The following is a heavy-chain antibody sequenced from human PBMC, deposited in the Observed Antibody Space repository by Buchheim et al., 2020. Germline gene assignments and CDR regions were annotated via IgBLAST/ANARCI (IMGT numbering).Heavy chain of an antibody. CDR1: GFTFSSYA. V-gene: IGHV3-23*01. Sequence: EVQLLESGGGLVQPGGSLRLSCAASGFTFSSYAMSWVRQAPGKGLEWVSAISGSGGSTYYADSVKGRFTISRDNSKNTLYLQMNSLRAEDTAVYYCANSHGGYSYVSRGGMDVWGQGTT. D-gene: IGHD5-18*01. CDR2: ISGSGGST. CDR3: ANSHGGYSYVSRGGMDV. J-gene: IGHJ6*02.